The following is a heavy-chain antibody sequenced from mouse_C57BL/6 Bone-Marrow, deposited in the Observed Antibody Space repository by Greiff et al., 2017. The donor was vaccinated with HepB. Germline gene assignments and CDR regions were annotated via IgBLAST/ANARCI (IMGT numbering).Heavy chain of an antibody. CDR1: GYTFTSYW. CDR3: AMGDYDRGGRDK. Sequence: QVQLQQPGAELVKPGASVKVSCKASGYTFTSYWMHWVKQRPGQGLEWVGRIHPSDSDTNYNQQFKGKATLTEDNSTSTAYMQLSSLTTEDTAVYYCAMGDYDRGGRDKWGRGTTLTVTS. J-gene: IGHJ2*01. CDR2: IHPSDSDT. V-gene: IGHV1-74*01. D-gene: IGHD2-4*01.